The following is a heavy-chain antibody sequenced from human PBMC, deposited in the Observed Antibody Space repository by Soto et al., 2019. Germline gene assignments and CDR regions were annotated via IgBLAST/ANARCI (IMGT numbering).Heavy chain of an antibody. Sequence: PGGFLRLSCAASGFSFSSYAMTWVRQAPGKGLEWVSGISGSGGSTYYVDSVKGRFTISRDNSKNTLYLQMNSLRAEDTAVYYCAKDFGYNYGYDAFDIWGQGTMVTVSS. J-gene: IGHJ3*02. CDR1: GFSFSSYA. CDR3: AKDFGYNYGYDAFDI. V-gene: IGHV3-23*01. CDR2: ISGSGGST. D-gene: IGHD5-18*01.